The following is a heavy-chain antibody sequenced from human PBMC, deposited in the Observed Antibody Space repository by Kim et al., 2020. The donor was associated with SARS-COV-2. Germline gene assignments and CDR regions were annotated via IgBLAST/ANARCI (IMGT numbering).Heavy chain of an antibody. Sequence: YADSVKGRFTISRDNAKHSLYLQMNSLRAEDTAVYYCARDGFSGSSTLDYWGQGTLVTVSS. CDR3: ARDGFSGSSTLDY. D-gene: IGHD1-26*01. J-gene: IGHJ4*02. V-gene: IGHV3-11*06.